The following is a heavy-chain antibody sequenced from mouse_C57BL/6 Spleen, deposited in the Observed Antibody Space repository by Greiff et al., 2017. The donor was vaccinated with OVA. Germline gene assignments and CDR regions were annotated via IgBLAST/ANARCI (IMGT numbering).Heavy chain of an antibody. CDR3: AVYGSSSAWFAY. D-gene: IGHD1-1*01. CDR2: IYPGDGDT. CDR1: GYAFSSYW. J-gene: IGHJ3*01. V-gene: IGHV1-80*01. Sequence: SGAELVKPGASVKISCKASGYAFSSYWMNWVKQRPGKGLEWIGQIYPGDGDTNYNGKFKGKATLTADKSSSTAYMQLSSLTSEDSAVYYCAVYGSSSAWFAYWGQGTLVTVSA.